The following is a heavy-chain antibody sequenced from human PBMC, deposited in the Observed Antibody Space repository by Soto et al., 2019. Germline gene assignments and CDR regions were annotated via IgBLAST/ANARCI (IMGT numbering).Heavy chain of an antibody. CDR2: IYYSGST. Sequence: QVQLQESGPGLVKPSETLSLTCTVSGGSVSSGSYYWSWIRQPPGKGLEWIGYIYYSGSTNYNPSLKSRVTISVDTSKNQFSLKLSSVTAADTAVYYCARESLGYAFDIWGQGTMVTVSS. CDR3: ARESLGYAFDI. J-gene: IGHJ3*02. CDR1: GGSVSSGSYY. V-gene: IGHV4-61*01.